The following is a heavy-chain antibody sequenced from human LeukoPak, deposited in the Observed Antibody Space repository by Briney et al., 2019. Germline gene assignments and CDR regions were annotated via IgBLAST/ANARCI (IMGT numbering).Heavy chain of an antibody. D-gene: IGHD1-26*01. Sequence: ASVKVSCKASGYTFTSYYMHWVRQAPGQGLEWMGIINPSGGSTSYAQKFQGRVTMTRDMSTSTVYMELSSLRAEDTAVYYCARDSDSGSYSDYYYYYMDVWGKGTTVTVSS. CDR1: GYTFTSYY. CDR2: INPSGGST. J-gene: IGHJ6*03. V-gene: IGHV1-46*01. CDR3: ARDSDSGSYSDYYYYYMDV.